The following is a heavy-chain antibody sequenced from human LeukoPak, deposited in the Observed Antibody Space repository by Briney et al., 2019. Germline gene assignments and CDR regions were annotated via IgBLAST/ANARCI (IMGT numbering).Heavy chain of an antibody. V-gene: IGHV4-61*02. CDR1: GGSISSGNYY. Sequence: SETLSLTCTVSGGSISSGNYYWSWIRQPAGKGLEWIGRGYTSGGTNYNPSLKSRVTISVDTSKNQVSLKLSSVAAADTAVYYCARKRSDYGDSDYFDSWGQGTLVSVSS. CDR3: ARKRSDYGDSDYFDS. D-gene: IGHD4-17*01. J-gene: IGHJ4*02. CDR2: GYTSGGT.